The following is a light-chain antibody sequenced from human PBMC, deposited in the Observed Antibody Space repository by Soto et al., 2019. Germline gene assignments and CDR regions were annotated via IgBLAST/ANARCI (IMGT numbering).Light chain of an antibody. J-gene: IGKJ5*01. CDR1: QSVSSSY. V-gene: IGKV3-20*01. Sequence: EIVLTQSPGTLSLSPGERATLSCRASQSVSSSYLAWYQQKPGQAPRLLIYGASSRATGIPDRFSGSGSGTDFTLTIIRLEPEDFAVHYCQQYGRSPLVTFGQGTRLEIK. CDR3: QQYGRSPLVT. CDR2: GAS.